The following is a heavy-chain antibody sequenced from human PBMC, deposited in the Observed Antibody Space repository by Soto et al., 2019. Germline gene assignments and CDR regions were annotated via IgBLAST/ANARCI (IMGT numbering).Heavy chain of an antibody. Sequence: LRLSCAASGFTFSSYAMHWVRQAPGKGLEWVAVISYDGSNKYYADSVKGRFTISRDNSKNTLYLQMNSLRAEDTAVYYCARAYGSGSYNYWGQGTLVTVSS. CDR1: GFTFSSYA. CDR3: ARAYGSGSYNY. J-gene: IGHJ4*02. CDR2: ISYDGSNK. V-gene: IGHV3-30-3*01. D-gene: IGHD3-10*01.